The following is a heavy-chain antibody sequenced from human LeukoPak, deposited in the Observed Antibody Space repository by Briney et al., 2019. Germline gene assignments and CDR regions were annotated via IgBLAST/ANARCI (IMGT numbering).Heavy chain of an antibody. CDR1: GFTFRSYG. J-gene: IGHJ4*02. V-gene: IGHV3-33*01. Sequence: GDSLRLSCAASGFTFRSYGMHWVRQAPAKGLEWVAVIWYDGSNKYYADSVTGRFTISRDNSQNTLYLQMNSLRAEDTAVYYCASTSGWYEPIDYWGQGTLVTVSS. CDR2: IWYDGSNK. CDR3: ASTSGWYEPIDY. D-gene: IGHD6-19*01.